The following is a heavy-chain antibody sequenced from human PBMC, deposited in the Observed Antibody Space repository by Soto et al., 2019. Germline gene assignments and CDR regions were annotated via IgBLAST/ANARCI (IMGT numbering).Heavy chain of an antibody. Sequence: SETLSLTCTVSGGSVSIGSHYWSWIRQPPGKGLEWIAYIYHSGSTDYNPSLKSRVTIAVDLSRNQCSLRLDSVTAADTAVYYCARDQRLHSSSSPLYLYFDSWGQGSLVT. CDR2: IYHSGST. CDR3: ARDQRLHSSSSPLYLYFDS. CDR1: GGSVSIGSHY. V-gene: IGHV4-61*01. D-gene: IGHD6-19*01. J-gene: IGHJ4*02.